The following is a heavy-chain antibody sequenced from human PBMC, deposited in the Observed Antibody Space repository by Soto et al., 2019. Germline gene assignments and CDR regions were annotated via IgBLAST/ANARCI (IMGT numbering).Heavy chain of an antibody. CDR1: GFTFSSYW. D-gene: IGHD2-2*01. J-gene: IGHJ3*02. V-gene: IGHV3-7*03. CDR3: AREGGIVPAAILYAFDI. Sequence: EVQLVESGGGLVQPGGSLRLSCAASGFTFSSYWMSWVRQAPGKGLEWVANIKQDGSEKYYVDSVKGRFTISRDNAKNSLYLQMNSLRAEDTAVYYCAREGGIVPAAILYAFDIWGQGTMVTVSS. CDR2: IKQDGSEK.